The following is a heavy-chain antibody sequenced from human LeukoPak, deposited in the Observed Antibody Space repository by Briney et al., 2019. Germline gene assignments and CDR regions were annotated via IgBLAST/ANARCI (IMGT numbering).Heavy chain of an antibody. D-gene: IGHD6-13*01. Sequence: SSETLSLTCTVSGGSISRGSYYWSWIRQPAGKGLEWIGRIYTSGSTNYNPSLKSRVTISVDTSKNQFSLKLSSVTAADTAVYYCARAPRAPYSSSPNWFDPWGQGTLVTVSS. CDR1: GGSISRGSYY. CDR2: IYTSGST. V-gene: IGHV4-61*02. J-gene: IGHJ5*02. CDR3: ARAPRAPYSSSPNWFDP.